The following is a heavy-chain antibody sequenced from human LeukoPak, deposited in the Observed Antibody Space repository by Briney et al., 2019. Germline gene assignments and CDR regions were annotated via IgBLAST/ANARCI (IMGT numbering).Heavy chain of an antibody. CDR1: GYTFTGQF. V-gene: IGHV1-2*02. J-gene: IGHJ4*02. CDR2: IDPPSGTP. D-gene: IGHD6-19*01. Sequence: ASVKVSCKASGYTFTGQFIHWLRQAPGQGLEWMGWIDPPSGTPHYAQKFQDAVTLTRDTSIGTAYMEVHRLKPDDTAVYYCXXSGFSTGFYLDFWGQGTLISVSS. CDR3: XXSGFSTGFYLDF.